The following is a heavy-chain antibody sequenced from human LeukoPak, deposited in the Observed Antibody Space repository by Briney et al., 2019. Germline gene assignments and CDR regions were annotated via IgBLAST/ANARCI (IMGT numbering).Heavy chain of an antibody. CDR2: ISSSGSTI. Sequence: GGSLRLSCAASGFTFSSYEMNWVRQAPGKGLEWVSYISSSGSTIYYADSVKGRFTISRDNSKNTLYLQMNSLRAEDTAVYYCAKGGPITILTFYYYYMDVWGKGTTVTISS. J-gene: IGHJ6*03. CDR3: AKGGPITILTFYYYYMDV. CDR1: GFTFSSYE. V-gene: IGHV3-48*03. D-gene: IGHD3-9*01.